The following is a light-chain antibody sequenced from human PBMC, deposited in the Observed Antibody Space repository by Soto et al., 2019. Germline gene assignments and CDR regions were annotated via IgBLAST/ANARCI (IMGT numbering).Light chain of an antibody. CDR3: QQLNSYLFT. V-gene: IGKV1-9*01. CDR1: QGISNF. CDR2: AAS. Sequence: DIQLTQSPSFLSASVGDRVTITCRARQGISNFLAWYQQKPGKAPKLLIYAASTLKSGVPSRFSGSGSGTEFTLTISSLQPEDFATYYCQQLNSYLFTFGPGTKVDIK. J-gene: IGKJ3*01.